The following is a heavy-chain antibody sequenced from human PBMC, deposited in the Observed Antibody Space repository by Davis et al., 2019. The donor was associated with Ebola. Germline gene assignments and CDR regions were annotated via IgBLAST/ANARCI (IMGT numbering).Heavy chain of an antibody. V-gene: IGHV4-34*01. Sequence: SETLSLTCAVYGGSFSGYYWSWIRQPPGKGLEWIGEINHSGSTNYNPSLKSRVTISVDTSKNQFSLKLSSVTAADTAVYYCHGATFYGMDVWGKGTTVTVSS. J-gene: IGHJ6*04. CDR3: HGATFYGMDV. CDR2: INHSGST. D-gene: IGHD2/OR15-2a*01. CDR1: GGSFSGYY.